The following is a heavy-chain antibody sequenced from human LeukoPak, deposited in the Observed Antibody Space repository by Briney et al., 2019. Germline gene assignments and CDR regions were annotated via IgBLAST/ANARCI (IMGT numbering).Heavy chain of an antibody. CDR3: AKEAVYDILTGYLHLDY. CDR1: GFTFSSYA. Sequence: TGGSLRLSCAASGFTFSSYAMSWVRQAPGKGLEWVSAISGSGGSTYYADSVKGRFTISRDNSKSTLYLQMNSLRAEDTAVYYCAKEAVYDILTGYLHLDYWGQGTLVTVSS. CDR2: ISGSGGST. J-gene: IGHJ4*02. V-gene: IGHV3-23*01. D-gene: IGHD3-9*01.